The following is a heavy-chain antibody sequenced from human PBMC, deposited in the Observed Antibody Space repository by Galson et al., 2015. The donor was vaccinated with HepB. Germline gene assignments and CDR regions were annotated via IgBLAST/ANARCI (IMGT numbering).Heavy chain of an antibody. J-gene: IGHJ5*02. V-gene: IGHV3-7*01. D-gene: IGHD1-1*01. Sequence: SLRLSCAASGFTFSNHWMSWVRQAPGKGLEWVANIKEDESEMYYVQSVKGRFTTSRDNAKNSVYLQMDSLRVEDTAIYYCATTRSLVTWGQGTLVTVSS. CDR3: ATTRSLVT. CDR1: GFTFSNHW. CDR2: IKEDESEM.